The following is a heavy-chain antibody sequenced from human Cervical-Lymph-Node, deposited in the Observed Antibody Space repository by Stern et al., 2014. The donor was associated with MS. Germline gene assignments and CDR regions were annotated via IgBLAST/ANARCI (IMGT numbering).Heavy chain of an antibody. CDR3: ASPDYGGNSDYYYYGMDV. D-gene: IGHD4-23*01. Sequence: VQLVESGAEVKKPGSSVKVSCKASGGTFSSYAISWVRQAPGQGLEWMGGIIPIFGTANSAQKFQGRVTITADESTSTAYMELSSLRSEDTAVYYCASPDYGGNSDYYYYGMDVWGQGTTVTVSS. CDR1: GGTFSSYA. CDR2: IIPIFGTA. V-gene: IGHV1-69*01. J-gene: IGHJ6*02.